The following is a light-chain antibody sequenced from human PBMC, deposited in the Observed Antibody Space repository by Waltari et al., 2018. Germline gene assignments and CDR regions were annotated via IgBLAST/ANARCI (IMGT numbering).Light chain of an antibody. Sequence: QSVLTQPPSASGSPGQSVTISCSGSRSNIRSNTVNWYQQIPGTAPKLLIHSNSQRPSGVPDRVSGSKSGTSASLAISGLQSEDEADYYCVAWDDSLDGWVLGGGTKLTVL. CDR2: SNS. CDR3: VAWDDSLDGWV. J-gene: IGLJ3*02. CDR1: RSNIRSNT. V-gene: IGLV1-44*01.